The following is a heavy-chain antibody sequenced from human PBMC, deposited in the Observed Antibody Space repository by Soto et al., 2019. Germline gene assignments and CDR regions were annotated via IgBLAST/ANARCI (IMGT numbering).Heavy chain of an antibody. CDR1: GFAFSSYV. CDR3: AKDLCSGGSCYVFDY. J-gene: IGHJ4*02. D-gene: IGHD2-15*01. V-gene: IGHV3-30*18. Sequence: QVQLVESGGGVVQPGRSLRLSCAASGFAFSSYVMHWVRQAPGKGLEWVAVISYDDSNKYYADSVKGRFTISRDNSKNTLYLHMISLRAEDTAVFYCAKDLCSGGSCYVFDYWGQGTLVTVSS. CDR2: ISYDDSNK.